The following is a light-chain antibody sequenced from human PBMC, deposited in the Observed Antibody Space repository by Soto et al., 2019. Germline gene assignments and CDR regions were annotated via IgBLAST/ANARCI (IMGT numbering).Light chain of an antibody. J-gene: IGLJ3*02. CDR3: SSYAGRDTYVM. CDR1: SSDVGGYNY. CDR2: EVS. V-gene: IGLV2-8*01. Sequence: QSALTQPASVSGSPGQSITISCTGTSSDVGGYNYVSWYQQHPGKAPKLMIYEVSNRPSGVPDRFSGSKSGNTASLTVSGLRAEDEGDYYCSSYAGRDTYVMFGGGTKLTVL.